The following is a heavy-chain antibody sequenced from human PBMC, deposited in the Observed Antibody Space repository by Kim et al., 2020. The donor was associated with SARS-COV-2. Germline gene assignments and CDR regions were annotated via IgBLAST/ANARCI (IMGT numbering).Heavy chain of an antibody. CDR2: INHSGST. CDR1: GGSFSGYY. V-gene: IGHV4-34*01. D-gene: IGHD3-10*01. Sequence: SETLSLTCAVYGGSFSGYYWSWIRQPPGKGLEWIGEINHSGSTNYNPSLKSRVTISVDTSKNQFSLKLSSVTAADTAVYYCARHSRVYYGSGSPSQPYFDYWGQGTLVTVSS. CDR3: ARHSRVYYGSGSPSQPYFDY. J-gene: IGHJ4*02.